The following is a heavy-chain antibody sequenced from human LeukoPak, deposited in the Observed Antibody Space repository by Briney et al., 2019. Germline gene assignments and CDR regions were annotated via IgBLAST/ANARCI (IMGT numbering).Heavy chain of an antibody. Sequence: GRSLRLSCAATGFTFSSYAMHWVRQAPGKGLGWVAVISYDGSNKYYADSAKGRFSISRDNSKNTLYQQMNSLRAEEKAVYYCARNWKREYHDSSGYLDYWGQGTLVTVSS. D-gene: IGHD3-22*01. CDR2: ISYDGSNK. CDR1: GFTFSSYA. V-gene: IGHV3-30-3*01. J-gene: IGHJ4*02. CDR3: ARNWKREYHDSSGYLDY.